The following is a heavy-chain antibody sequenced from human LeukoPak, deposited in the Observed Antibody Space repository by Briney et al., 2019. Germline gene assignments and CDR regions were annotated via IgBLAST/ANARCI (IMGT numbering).Heavy chain of an antibody. J-gene: IGHJ4*02. CDR1: GGSIRSSSYY. CDR3: ARQRWGDYGRVDY. Sequence: SETLSLTCTVPGGSIRSSSYYWGWIRQPPGKGLEWIGSIYYSGSTYYNPSLKSRVTISVDTSKNQFSLNLNSVTAAGTAVYYCARQRWGDYGRVDYWGQGTLVTVSS. V-gene: IGHV4-39*01. D-gene: IGHD4/OR15-4a*01. CDR2: IYYSGST.